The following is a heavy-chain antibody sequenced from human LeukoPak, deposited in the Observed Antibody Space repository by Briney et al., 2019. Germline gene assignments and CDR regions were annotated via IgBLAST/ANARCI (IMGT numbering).Heavy chain of an antibody. J-gene: IGHJ4*02. CDR3: ARFFAAAGPWAFDY. CDR2: INPNSGGT. V-gene: IGHV1-2*06. CDR1: GYTFTGHY. Sequence: GASVKVSCKASGYTFTGHYMHWVRQAPGQGLEWMGRINPNSGGTNYAQKFQGRVTMTRDTSISTAYMELSRLRSDDTAVYYCARFFAAAGPWAFDYWGQGTLVTVSS. D-gene: IGHD6-13*01.